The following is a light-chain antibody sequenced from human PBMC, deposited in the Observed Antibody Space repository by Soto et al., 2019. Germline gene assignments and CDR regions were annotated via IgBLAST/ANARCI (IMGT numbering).Light chain of an antibody. CDR3: SAYAGSSTWV. CDR2: EVY. V-gene: IGLV2-8*01. Sequence: QSAPTQPPSASGSPGQSVPFSCTGTSSDVGGYNYVSWYQQYPGKAPKLMIYEVYKRHSGVPDRFSGSKSGNTASLTVSGLQPEDEADYYCSAYAGSSTWVFGGGTKVTVL. J-gene: IGLJ2*01. CDR1: SSDVGGYNY.